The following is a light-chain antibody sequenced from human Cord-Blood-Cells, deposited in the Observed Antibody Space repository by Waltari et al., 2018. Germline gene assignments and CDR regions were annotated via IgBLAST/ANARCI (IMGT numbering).Light chain of an antibody. CDR2: DAS. J-gene: IGKJ3*01. CDR3: QQYDNLLIFT. CDR1: QDISNY. V-gene: IGKV1-33*01. Sequence: DLPMTQSPSSLSVSVGDRGTITCQASQDISNYLNWYQQKPGKAPKLLIYDASNLETGVPSRFSGSGSGTDFTFTISSLQPEDIATYYCQQYDNLLIFTFGPGTKVDIK.